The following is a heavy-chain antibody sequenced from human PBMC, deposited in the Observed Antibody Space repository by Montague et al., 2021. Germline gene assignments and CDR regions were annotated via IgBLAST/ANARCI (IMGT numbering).Heavy chain of an antibody. V-gene: IGHV4-59*11. CDR2: VYYRGNT. J-gene: IGHJ5*02. CDR1: GGSISSPY. Sequence: SETLSLTCTVSGGSISSPYWSWVRQPPGKGLEWLGSVYYRGNTTHNPSLKSRVTMSVDTAKNQVSLKLNSVTAADTAVYYCAKYQHFSSGDNWFGPWGQGILVTVSS. D-gene: IGHD3-3*02. CDR3: AKYQHFSSGDNWFGP.